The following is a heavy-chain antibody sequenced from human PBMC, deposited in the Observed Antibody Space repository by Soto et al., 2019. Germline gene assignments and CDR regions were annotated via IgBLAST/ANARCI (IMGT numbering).Heavy chain of an antibody. CDR2: VNEDGNDI. D-gene: IGHD1-1*01. V-gene: IGHV3-7*01. CDR1: GYTFGTHW. J-gene: IGHJ4*02. CDR3: ARTTM. Sequence: GGSLGLACVGSGYTFGTHWMRWVRQAPGKGLEWLANVNEDGNDISYVESAKGRFTLSRDNAKNSLYLQMNSLRVEDTAVYYCARTTMWGQGILVTVSS.